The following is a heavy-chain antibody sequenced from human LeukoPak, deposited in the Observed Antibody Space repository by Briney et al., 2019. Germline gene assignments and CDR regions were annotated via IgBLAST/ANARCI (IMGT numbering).Heavy chain of an antibody. CDR2: INHSGST. CDR1: GGSISSDSYY. D-gene: IGHD3-10*01. CDR3: ARRRITMVRGVISWFDP. Sequence: PSQTLSLTCTVSGGSISSDSYYWSWIRQPPGKGLEWIGEINHSGSTNYNPSLKSRVTISVDTSKNQFSLKLSSVTAADTAVYYCARRRITMVRGVISWFDPWGQGTLVTVSS. J-gene: IGHJ5*02. V-gene: IGHV4-39*07.